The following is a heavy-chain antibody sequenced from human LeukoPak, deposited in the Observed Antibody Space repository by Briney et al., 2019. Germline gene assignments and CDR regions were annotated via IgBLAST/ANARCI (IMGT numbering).Heavy chain of an antibody. D-gene: IGHD6-13*01. J-gene: IGHJ6*02. CDR2: ISYDGSNK. V-gene: IGHV3-30-3*01. CDR1: GFTFGSYA. CDR3: VRIAAAGGPWGDYYYGMDV. Sequence: PGRSLRLSCAASGFTFGSYAMHWVRQAPGKGLEWVAVISYDGSNKYYADSVKGRFTISRDNSKNTLYLQMNSLRAEDTAVYYCVRIAAAGGPWGDYYYGMDVWGQGTTVTVSS.